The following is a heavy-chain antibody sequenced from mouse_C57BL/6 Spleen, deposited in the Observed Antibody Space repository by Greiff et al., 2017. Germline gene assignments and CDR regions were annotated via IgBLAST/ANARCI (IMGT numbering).Heavy chain of an antibody. D-gene: IGHD1-1*02. V-gene: IGHV14-3*01. CDR1: GFNIKNTY. J-gene: IGHJ3*01. CDR2: IDPANGNT. CDR3: ARTDYGGSWFAY. Sequence: VHVKQSVAELVRPGASVKLSCTASGFNIKNTYMHWVKQRPEQGLEWIGRIDPANGNTKYAPKFQGKATITADTSSNTAYLQLSSLTSEDTAIYYCARTDYGGSWFAYWGQGTLVTVSA.